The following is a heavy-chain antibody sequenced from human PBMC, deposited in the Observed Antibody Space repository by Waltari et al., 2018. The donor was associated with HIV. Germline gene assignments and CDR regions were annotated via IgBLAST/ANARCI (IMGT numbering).Heavy chain of an antibody. CDR2: IIPIFGTA. J-gene: IGHJ3*02. V-gene: IGHV1-69*01. CDR1: GGTFSSYA. CDR3: ARDRSGGTLRAFDI. Sequence: QVQLVQSGAEVKKHGSSVKVSWKSSGGTFSSYAISWVRQAPGQGLEWMGGIIPIFGTANYAQKFQGRVTITADESTSTAYMELSSLRSEDTAVYYCARDRSGGTLRAFDIWGQGTMVTVSS. D-gene: IGHD2-15*01.